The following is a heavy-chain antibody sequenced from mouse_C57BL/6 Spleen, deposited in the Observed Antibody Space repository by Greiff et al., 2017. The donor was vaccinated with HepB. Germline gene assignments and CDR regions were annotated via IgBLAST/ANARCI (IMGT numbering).Heavy chain of an antibody. CDR1: GYTFTSYW. CDR2: IDPSDSDT. Sequence: QVQLQQPGAELVRPGSSVKLSCKASGYTFTSYWMHWVKQRPIQGLEWIGNIDPSDSDTHYNQKFKDKATLTVDKSSSTAYMQLSSLTSEDSAVYYWASISNWAWFAYWGQGTLVTVSA. CDR3: ASISNWAWFAY. J-gene: IGHJ3*01. D-gene: IGHD4-1*01. V-gene: IGHV1-52*01.